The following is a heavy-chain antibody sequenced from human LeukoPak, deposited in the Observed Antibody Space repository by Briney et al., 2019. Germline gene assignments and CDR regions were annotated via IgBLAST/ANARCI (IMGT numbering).Heavy chain of an antibody. V-gene: IGHV4-39*01. Sequence: SETLSLTCSVSGVYFGSSGCYWGWIRQPPGKGLEWIGSIFYTGNTYYNPSLKSRITISADTSKNQFSLELRFVTAADTAVYYCAGLGASLEWDSGSFPDYWGQGTLVTVSS. D-gene: IGHD3-10*01. CDR2: IFYTGNT. CDR3: AGLGASLEWDSGSFPDY. CDR1: GVYFGSSGCY. J-gene: IGHJ4*02.